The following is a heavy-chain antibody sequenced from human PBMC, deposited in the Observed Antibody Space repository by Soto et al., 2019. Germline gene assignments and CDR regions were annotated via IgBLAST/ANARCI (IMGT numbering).Heavy chain of an antibody. D-gene: IGHD2-2*02. CDR1: GFTFSSYS. CDR3: ARVGAARLVPAAILEVYFDY. J-gene: IGHJ4*02. V-gene: IGHV3-21*01. Sequence: EVQLVESGGGLVKHGGSLRLSCAASGFTFSSYSMNWVRQAPGKGLEWVSSISSSSSYIYYADSVKGRFTISRDNAKNSLYLQMNSLRAEDTAVYYCARVGAARLVPAAILEVYFDYWGQGSLVTVSS. CDR2: ISSSSSYI.